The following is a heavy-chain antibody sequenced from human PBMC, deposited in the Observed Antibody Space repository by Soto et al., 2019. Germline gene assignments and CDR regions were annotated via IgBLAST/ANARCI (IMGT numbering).Heavy chain of an antibody. CDR3: ARRLESGRWFDP. Sequence: SETLSLTCAVYGGSFSGYYWSWIRQPPGKGLEWIGEINHSGSTNYNPSLKSRVTISVDTSKNQFSLKLSSVTAADTAVYYCARRLESGRWFDPWGQGTLVTVSS. CDR1: GGSFSGYY. J-gene: IGHJ5*02. CDR2: INHSGST. D-gene: IGHD3-3*01. V-gene: IGHV4-34*01.